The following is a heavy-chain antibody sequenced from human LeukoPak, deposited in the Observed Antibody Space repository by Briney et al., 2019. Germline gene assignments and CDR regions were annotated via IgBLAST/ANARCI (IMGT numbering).Heavy chain of an antibody. CDR1: GFTFTTFA. D-gene: IGHD3-3*01. CDR3: ARAITIFGVVTGADLGY. J-gene: IGHJ4*02. Sequence: SVKVSCKASGFTFTTFAVQWVRQARGQRLEWIGWIVVDGGNTHYAQKFQERVDVITDRSTNTVFMELRSLRSDDTAVYYCARAITIFGVVTGADLGYWGQGTLVTVSS. CDR2: IVVDGGNT. V-gene: IGHV1-58*01.